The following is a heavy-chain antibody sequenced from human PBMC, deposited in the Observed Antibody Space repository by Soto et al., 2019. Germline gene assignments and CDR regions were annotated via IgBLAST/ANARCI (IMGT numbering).Heavy chain of an antibody. V-gene: IGHV1-2*06. CDR3: ATGRYYYDSSGYPL. CDR2: INPNSGGT. CDR1: GYIFTDYY. D-gene: IGHD3-22*01. J-gene: IGHJ4*02. Sequence: ASVKVSCKASGYIFTDYYMHWVRQAPGQELGWMGRINPNSGGTNYAQKFQGRVTMTRDTSISTAYMELSSLRSEDTAVYYCATGRYYYDSSGYPLWGQGTLVTVSS.